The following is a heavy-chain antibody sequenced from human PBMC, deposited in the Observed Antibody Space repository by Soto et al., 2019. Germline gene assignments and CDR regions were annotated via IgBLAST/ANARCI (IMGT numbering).Heavy chain of an antibody. D-gene: IGHD2-2*01. CDR3: ARFVVPAAAAHNWFDP. CDR1: GYTFTGYY. Sequence: ASVKVSCKASGYTFTGYYMHWVRQAPGQGLEWMGWINPNSGGTNYAQKFQGRVTMTRDTSISTAYMELSRLRSDDTAGYYCARFVVPAAAAHNWFDPWGQGTLVTVSS. J-gene: IGHJ5*02. V-gene: IGHV1-2*02. CDR2: INPNSGGT.